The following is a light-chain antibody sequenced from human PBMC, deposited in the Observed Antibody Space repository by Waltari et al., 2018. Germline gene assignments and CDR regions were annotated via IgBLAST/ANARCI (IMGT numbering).Light chain of an antibody. CDR3: CSYADSFTAL. Sequence: QSALTQPRSVSGSPGQSVSISCTGTSKDVGGYYYVSWYQQHPGKAPRLILYDITKRPSGVPDRFSGSKSGNTASLTIYGLQAEDEADYYCCSYADSFTALFGGGTKLTVL. CDR1: SKDVGGYYY. J-gene: IGLJ2*01. V-gene: IGLV2-11*01. CDR2: DIT.